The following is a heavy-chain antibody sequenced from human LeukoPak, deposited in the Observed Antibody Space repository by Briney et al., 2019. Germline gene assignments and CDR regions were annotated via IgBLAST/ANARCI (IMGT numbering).Heavy chain of an antibody. V-gene: IGHV4-31*03. Sequence: SETLSLTCTVSGGSISSGGYYWSWIRQHPGKGLEWIGYIYYSGSTYYNPSLKSRVTISIDTSKNQFSLKLSSVTAADTAVYYCARAETPSYGDYPWFDPWGQGTLVTVSS. CDR3: ARAETPSYGDYPWFDP. D-gene: IGHD4-17*01. J-gene: IGHJ5*02. CDR1: GGSISSGGYY. CDR2: IYYSGST.